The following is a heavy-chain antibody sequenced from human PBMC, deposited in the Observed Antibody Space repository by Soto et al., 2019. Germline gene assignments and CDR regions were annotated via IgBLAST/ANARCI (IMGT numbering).Heavy chain of an antibody. V-gene: IGHV3-30*03. CDR2: ISFDDSNK. CDR3: VSTGPD. Sequence: QVQLEESGGGIVQPGGSLRLSCVASGFSFGNHGMHWVRQARGKGLEWVALISFDDSNKKYADSVKGRFTISRDNSRNMVFLQMNSLRPDDTAVYYCVSTGPDWGQGTQVIVSS. D-gene: IGHD3-10*01. J-gene: IGHJ4*02. CDR1: GFSFGNHG.